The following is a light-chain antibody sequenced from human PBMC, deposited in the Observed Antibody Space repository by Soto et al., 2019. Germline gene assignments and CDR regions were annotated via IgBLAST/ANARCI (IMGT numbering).Light chain of an antibody. V-gene: IGLV2-14*01. J-gene: IGLJ3*02. Sequence: QSALTQPASVSGSPGQSITMSCTGSSSDFGDDKYVTWYQQQPGKGPNLLIYGVSKRPSGVSNRFSGSKSGNTASLTISGLQVEDEDHYICGSFTANRIWVFGVGTKLTVL. CDR3: GSFTANRIWV. CDR2: GVS. CDR1: SSDFGDDKY.